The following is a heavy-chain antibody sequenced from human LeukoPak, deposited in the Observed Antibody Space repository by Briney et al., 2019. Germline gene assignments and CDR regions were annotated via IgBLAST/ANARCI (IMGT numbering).Heavy chain of an antibody. J-gene: IGHJ4*02. D-gene: IGHD3-22*01. Sequence: GRSLRLSCAASGFTFNNYAIHWVRQAPGKGLEWVAFISYDGSNKYYADSVKGRFTISRDNSKNTLSLQVNSLRAEDTAVYYCASQETYYYDNSGYYYSPLDYWGQGTLATVSS. V-gene: IGHV3-30-3*01. CDR3: ASQETYYYDNSGYYYSPLDY. CDR1: GFTFNNYA. CDR2: ISYDGSNK.